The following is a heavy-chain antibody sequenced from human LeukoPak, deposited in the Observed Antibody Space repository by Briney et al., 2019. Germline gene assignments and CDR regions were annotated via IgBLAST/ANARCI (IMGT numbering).Heavy chain of an antibody. V-gene: IGHV3-53*01. CDR2: IYSGGST. D-gene: IGHD5-24*01. CDR3: ASRGGQRWLQWGWFDP. J-gene: IGHJ5*02. Sequence: PGGSLRLSCAASGFTVSSNYMSWVRQAPGKGLEWVSVIYSGGSTYYADSVKGRFTISRDNAKNSLYLQMNSLRAEDTAVYYCASRGGQRWLQWGWFDPWGQGTLVTVSS. CDR1: GFTVSSNY.